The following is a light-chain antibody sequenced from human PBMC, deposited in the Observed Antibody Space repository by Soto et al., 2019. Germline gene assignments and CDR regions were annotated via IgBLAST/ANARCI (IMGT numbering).Light chain of an antibody. V-gene: IGKV3-20*01. CDR2: GAS. CDR1: QSVSSSY. CDR3: QQYANSPGT. J-gene: IGKJ1*01. Sequence: EIVLTQSPGTLSLSPGERATLSCRASQSVSSSYLAWYQQKPGQAPRLLIYGASSRATGIPDRFSGSGSGTDFTLTSSRLEPEDFGVYYCQQYANSPGTFGQGTKVEIK.